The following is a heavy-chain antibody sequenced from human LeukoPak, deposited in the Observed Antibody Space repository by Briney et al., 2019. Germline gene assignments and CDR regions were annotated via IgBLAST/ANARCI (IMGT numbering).Heavy chain of an antibody. D-gene: IGHD2-2*01. V-gene: IGHV4-34*01. Sequence: SETLSLTCAVYGGSFSGYYWSWIRQPPGKGLEWIGEINHSGSTNYNPSLKSRVTISVDTSKNQFSLKLSSVTAADTAVYYCATHCSSTSCYERAYFQHWGQGTLVIVSS. CDR2: INHSGST. CDR3: ATHCSSTSCYERAYFQH. CDR1: GGSFSGYY. J-gene: IGHJ1*01.